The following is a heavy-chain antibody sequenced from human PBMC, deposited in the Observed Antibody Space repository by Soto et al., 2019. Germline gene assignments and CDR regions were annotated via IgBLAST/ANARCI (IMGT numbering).Heavy chain of an antibody. D-gene: IGHD3-10*01. V-gene: IGHV4-4*07. CDR2: IVTNEST. CDR3: AREESKLSHSGFGC. Sequence: PSETLPCTCTVCGGSISGFYWSWIRQAAGKGLEWIGRIVTNESTRYNPSLESRVTMSLDTSQNQFSLKLRSVTAADTAVYFCAREESKLSHSGFGCWGQG. CDR1: GGSISGFY. J-gene: IGHJ4*02.